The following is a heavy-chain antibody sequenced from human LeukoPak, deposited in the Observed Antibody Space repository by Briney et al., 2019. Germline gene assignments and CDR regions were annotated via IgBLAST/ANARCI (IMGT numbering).Heavy chain of an antibody. Sequence: GGSLRLSCATSGFSFSNYWMHWFRQVPGKGLVWVSRIKGDGSSTRDADSVKGRFTISRDNSKNTLYLQMNSLRVEDTAIYYCAREGVQCGGSSCQRATFDYWGQGTLVTVSS. J-gene: IGHJ4*02. D-gene: IGHD2-2*01. CDR2: IKGDGSST. CDR3: AREGVQCGGSSCQRATFDY. CDR1: GFSFSNYW. V-gene: IGHV3-74*01.